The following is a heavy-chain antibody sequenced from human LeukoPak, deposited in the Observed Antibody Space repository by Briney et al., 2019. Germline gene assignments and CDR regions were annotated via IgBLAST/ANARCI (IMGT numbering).Heavy chain of an antibody. CDR3: ATTYYDFWSGYEGDY. Sequence: KPSETLSLTCTVSGGSISSYYWSWIRQPPGKGLEWIGYIYYSGSTYYNPSLKSRVTISVDTSKNQFSLKLSSVTTADTAVYYCATTYYDFWSGYEGDYWGQGTLVTVSS. D-gene: IGHD3-3*01. V-gene: IGHV4-59*06. J-gene: IGHJ4*02. CDR1: GGSISSYY. CDR2: IYYSGST.